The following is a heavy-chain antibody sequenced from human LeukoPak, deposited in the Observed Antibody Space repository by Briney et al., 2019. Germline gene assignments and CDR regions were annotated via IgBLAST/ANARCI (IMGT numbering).Heavy chain of an antibody. CDR2: IRYDGSNK. J-gene: IGHJ3*02. V-gene: IGHV3-30*02. D-gene: IGHD5-12*01. CDR3: AKDLYVDIVATNAIGAFDI. CDR1: GFTFSSYG. Sequence: GGSLRLSCAASGFTFSSYGMHWVRQAPGKGLEWVAFIRYDGSNKYYADSVKGRFTISRDNSKNTLYLQMNSLRAEDTAVYYCAKDLYVDIVATNAIGAFDIWGQGTMVTVPS.